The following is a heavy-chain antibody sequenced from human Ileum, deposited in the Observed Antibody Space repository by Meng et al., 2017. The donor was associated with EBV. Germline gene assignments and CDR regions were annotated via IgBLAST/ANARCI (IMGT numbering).Heavy chain of an antibody. CDR2: IYHSGIT. Sequence: QVLPPESGPGLVKPSGTLSLTCAVSGGSISSSNWWSWVRQPPGKGLEWIGKIYHSGITIYNPSLKSRVTMSVDNSKNQFSLKLNSMTAADTAVYYCARDPTGGEDHQRVWGQGTLVTVSS. J-gene: IGHJ4*02. V-gene: IGHV4-4*02. CDR1: GGSISSSNW. D-gene: IGHD1-14*01. CDR3: ARDPTGGEDHQRV.